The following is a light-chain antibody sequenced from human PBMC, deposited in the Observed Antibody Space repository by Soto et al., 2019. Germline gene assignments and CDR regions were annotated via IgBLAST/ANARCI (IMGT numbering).Light chain of an antibody. V-gene: IGLV2-11*01. CDR3: CSYAGSYVV. J-gene: IGLJ2*01. CDR2: DVS. CDR1: SSDVGGYNY. Sequence: QSALTQPRSVSRSPGQSVTISCTGTSSDVGGYNYVSWYQQHPGKAPKLMIYDVSKRPSGVPDRFSGSKSGNTASLTISGLQAEDKADYYCCSYAGSYVVFGGGTKLTIL.